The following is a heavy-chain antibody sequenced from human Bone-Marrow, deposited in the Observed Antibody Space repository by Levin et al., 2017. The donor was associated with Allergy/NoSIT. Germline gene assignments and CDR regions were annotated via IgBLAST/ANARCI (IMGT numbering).Heavy chain of an antibody. CDR1: GASIRTIHYF. CDR3: ARDLDYDPAFHF. CDR2: IYPDGDA. J-gene: IGHJ2*01. Sequence: SQTLSLTCTVSGASIRTIHYFWSWIRQPAGKGLEWIGRIYPDGDANYNPSLKSRVTISIDTSRNQFSLKLASVTAADTAVYYCARDLDYDPAFHFWGRGTLVSVSS. D-gene: IGHD4-17*01. V-gene: IGHV4-61*02.